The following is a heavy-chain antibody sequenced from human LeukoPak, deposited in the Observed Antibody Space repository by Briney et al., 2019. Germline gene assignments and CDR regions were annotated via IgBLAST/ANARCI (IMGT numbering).Heavy chain of an antibody. J-gene: IGHJ6*02. D-gene: IGHD5-18*01. CDR2: IYYSGST. V-gene: IGHV4-59*01. CDR1: GGSISSYY. Sequence: SETLSLTCTVSGGSISSYYWSWIRQPPGKRLEWIGYIYYSGSTNYNPSLKSRVTISVDTSKNQFSLKLSSVTAADTAVYYCARDSEQRGYSYGYCYYGMDVWGQGTTVTVSS. CDR3: ARDSEQRGYSYGYCYYGMDV.